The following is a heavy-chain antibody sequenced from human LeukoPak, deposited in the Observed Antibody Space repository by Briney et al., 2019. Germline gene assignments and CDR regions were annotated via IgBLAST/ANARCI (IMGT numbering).Heavy chain of an antibody. CDR2: IYTSGST. Sequence: SQTPSLTCTVSGGSISSGSYYWSWIWQPAGRGLEWIGRIYTSGSTNYNPSLKSRVTISVDTSKNQFSLKLSSVTAADTAVYYCASTYYDSSGYYPFDYWGQGTLVTVSS. V-gene: IGHV4-61*02. J-gene: IGHJ4*02. D-gene: IGHD3-22*01. CDR3: ASTYYDSSGYYPFDY. CDR1: GGSISSGSYY.